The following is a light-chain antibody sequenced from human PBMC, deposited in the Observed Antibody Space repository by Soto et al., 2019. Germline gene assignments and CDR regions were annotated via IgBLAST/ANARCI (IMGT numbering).Light chain of an antibody. J-gene: IGLJ3*02. CDR3: CSDAGSSTWV. CDR1: SSDVGRYNL. V-gene: IGLV2-23*01. CDR2: EAS. Sequence: QSVLTQPASVSGSPGQSITISCTGTSSDVGRYNLVSWYQKHPGKAPKLMIYEASKRPSGVSNRFSGFTSGNMASLTIYGLKAEDEADYYCCSDAGSSTWVFGGGTQLTVL.